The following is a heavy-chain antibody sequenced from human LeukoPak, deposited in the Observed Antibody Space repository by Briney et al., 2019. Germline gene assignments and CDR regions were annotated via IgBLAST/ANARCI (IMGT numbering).Heavy chain of an antibody. J-gene: IGHJ4*02. D-gene: IGHD6-19*01. CDR3: ARADGGWRFDY. CDR1: GFTFSSYA. CDR2: ISGDGSAT. Sequence: GGSLRLSCATSGFTFSSYAMTWVRQAPGKGLEWVSTISGDGSATYYADSVKGRFTISRDNSQNTGYLQMNSLRADDTAVYYCARADGGWRFDYWGQGTLVTVSS. V-gene: IGHV3-23*01.